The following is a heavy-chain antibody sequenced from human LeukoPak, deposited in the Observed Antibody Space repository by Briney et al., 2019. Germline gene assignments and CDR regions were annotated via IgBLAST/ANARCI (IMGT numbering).Heavy chain of an antibody. Sequence: GASVKVSCKASGYTFTAHFLHWVRQAPGQGLEWMGWINPNSGGTNYAQKFQGRVTMTRDTSISTAYMELSRLRSDDTAVYYCARPFGSFDYWGQGTLVTVSS. CDR3: ARPFGSFDY. J-gene: IGHJ4*02. V-gene: IGHV1-2*02. CDR1: GYTFTAHF. D-gene: IGHD3-16*01. CDR2: INPNSGGT.